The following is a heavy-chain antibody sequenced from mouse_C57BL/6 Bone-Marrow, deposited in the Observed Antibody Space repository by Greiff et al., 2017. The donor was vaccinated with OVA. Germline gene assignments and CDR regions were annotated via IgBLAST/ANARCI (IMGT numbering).Heavy chain of an antibody. V-gene: IGHV5-9*01. CDR1: GFTFSSYT. Sequence: EVMLVESGGGLVKPGGSLKLSCAASGFTFSSYTMSWVRQTPEKRLEWVATISGGGGNTYYPDSVKGRFTISRDNAKNTLYLQMSSLRSEDTAMYYCARTYYGSSSHWYFDVWGTGTTVTVSS. CDR2: ISGGGGNT. J-gene: IGHJ1*03. CDR3: ARTYYGSSSHWYFDV. D-gene: IGHD1-1*01.